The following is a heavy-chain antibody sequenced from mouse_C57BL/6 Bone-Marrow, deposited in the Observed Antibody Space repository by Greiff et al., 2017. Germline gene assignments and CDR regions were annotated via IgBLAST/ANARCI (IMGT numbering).Heavy chain of an antibody. J-gene: IGHJ4*01. D-gene: IGHD1-1*01. V-gene: IGHV1-74*01. CDR2: IHPSDSDT. Sequence: QVQLQQPGAELVKPGASVKVSCKASGYTFTSYWMHWVKQRPGQGLEWIGRIHPSDSDTNYNQKFKGKATLTVDKSSSTAYMQLSSLTSEASAVYYCAIGDYYGSSYYAMDYWGQGTSVTVSS. CDR3: AIGDYYGSSYYAMDY. CDR1: GYTFTSYW.